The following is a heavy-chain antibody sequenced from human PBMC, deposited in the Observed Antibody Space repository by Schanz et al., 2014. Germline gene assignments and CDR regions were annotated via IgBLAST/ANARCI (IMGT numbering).Heavy chain of an antibody. CDR3: AREEGWGIAAAGLVDY. D-gene: IGHD6-13*01. CDR1: EFTFSSYK. V-gene: IGHV3-21*01. J-gene: IGHJ4*01. Sequence: EVQLVESGGGLVKPGGSLRLSCEASEFTFSSYKMNWVRQAPGKGLEWVSSISGRSSHIYYADSVKGRFTISRDNAKNSLFLQMNSLRVEDTAVYYCAREEGWGIAAAGLVDYWGHGTLVTVSS. CDR2: ISGRSSHI.